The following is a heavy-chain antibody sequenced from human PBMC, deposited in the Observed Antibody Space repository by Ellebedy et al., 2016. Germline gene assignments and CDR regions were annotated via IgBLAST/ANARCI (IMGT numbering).Heavy chain of an antibody. CDR3: ARGIVKYYALH. V-gene: IGHV4-34*01. CDR1: GDSYY. Sequence: SETLSLTCTVSGDSYYWSWIRQPPGKGLEWIGEINHSGSTNYNPSLKSRVTISVDTSKNQFSLKLSSVTAADTAVYYCARGIVKYYALHWGQGALVTVSS. D-gene: IGHD2-2*01. CDR2: INHSGST. J-gene: IGHJ4*02.